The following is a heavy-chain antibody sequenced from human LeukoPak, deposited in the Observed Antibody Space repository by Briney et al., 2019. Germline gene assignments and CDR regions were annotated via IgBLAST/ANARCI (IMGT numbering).Heavy chain of an antibody. CDR2: INPYGGST. J-gene: IGHJ5*02. V-gene: IGHV1-46*01. Sequence: ASVKVSCKASGYIFTSYYMHWVRQAPGQGLEWMGIINPYGGSTSYAQKLQGRVTMTTDTSTSTAYMELKSLRSDDTAVYYCARDQGGGQNYNWFDPWGQGTLVTVSS. CDR3: ARDQGGGQNYNWFDP. D-gene: IGHD1-26*01. CDR1: GYIFTSYY.